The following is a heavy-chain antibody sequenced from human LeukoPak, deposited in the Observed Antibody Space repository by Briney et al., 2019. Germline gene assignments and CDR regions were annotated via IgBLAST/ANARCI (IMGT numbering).Heavy chain of an antibody. CDR3: ARVVGQWLVKFDY. CDR1: GGSFSGYY. Sequence: SETLSLTCAVYGGSFSGYYWSWIRQPPGKGLEWIGEINHSGSTNYNPSLKSRVTISVDTSKNQFSLKLSSVTAADTAVYYCARVVGQWLVKFDYWGQGTLVTVSS. V-gene: IGHV4-34*01. D-gene: IGHD6-19*01. CDR2: INHSGST. J-gene: IGHJ4*02.